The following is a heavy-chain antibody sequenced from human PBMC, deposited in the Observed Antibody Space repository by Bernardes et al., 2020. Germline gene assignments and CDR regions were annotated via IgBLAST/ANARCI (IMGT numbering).Heavy chain of an antibody. V-gene: IGHV1-2*06. CDR3: ACRWEQLVPFDY. D-gene: IGHD6-13*01. Sequence: ASVKVSCKASGYTFTGYYMHWVRQAPGQGLEWMGRINPNSGGTNYAQKFQGRVTMTRDTSISTAYMELSRLRSDDTAVYYCACRWEQLVPFDYWGQGTLVTVSS. J-gene: IGHJ4*02. CDR1: GYTFTGYY. CDR2: INPNSGGT.